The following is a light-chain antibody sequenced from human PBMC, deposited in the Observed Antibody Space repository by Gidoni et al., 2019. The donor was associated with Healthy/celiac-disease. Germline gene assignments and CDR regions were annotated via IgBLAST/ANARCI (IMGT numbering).Light chain of an antibody. V-gene: IGLV2-23*01. CDR2: EGS. Sequence: QSALTQPASVSGSPGQSTTISCTGTSSDVGSYHLVSWYQQHPGKAPKLMIYEGSKRPSGVSNRFSGSKSGNTASLTFSGLQAEDEADYYCCSYAGSSTLVVFGGGTKLTVL. CDR1: SSDVGSYHL. J-gene: IGLJ2*01. CDR3: CSYAGSSTLVV.